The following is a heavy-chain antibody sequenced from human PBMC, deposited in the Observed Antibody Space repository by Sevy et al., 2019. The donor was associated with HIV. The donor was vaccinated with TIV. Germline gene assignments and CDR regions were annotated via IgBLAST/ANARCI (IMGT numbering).Heavy chain of an antibody. CDR2: IQYTGGT. D-gene: IGHD5-12*01. CDR3: ANKRGYSLCPFDD. J-gene: IGHJ4*02. Sequence: SETLSLTCTVSGGSLSSSDSYWSWIRQPPGKGLEWLGYIQYTGGTYYNPFLKSRVAMSVDTSEEQFSLRLSFLTAADTALYYCANKRGYSLCPFDDWGQGILVTVSS. CDR1: GGSLSSSDSY. V-gene: IGHV4-30-4*01.